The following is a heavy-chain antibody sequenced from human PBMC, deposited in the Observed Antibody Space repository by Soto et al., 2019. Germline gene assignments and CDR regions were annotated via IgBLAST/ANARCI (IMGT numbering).Heavy chain of an antibody. V-gene: IGHV3-30*18. CDR3: AKDICRHGDNCYAFDF. CDR1: GVMFSSYG. CDR2: ISYDGNKK. D-gene: IGHD2-15*01. Sequence: QVQLVESGGGVVQPGRSLRISCAASGVMFSSYGIHWVRQAPGKGREWVAIISYDGNKKYYEDSVKGRFTISRDNSKNTVYLQMNSLRAEDTAVYYCAKDICRHGDNCYAFDFWGQGTMVTVSS. J-gene: IGHJ3*01.